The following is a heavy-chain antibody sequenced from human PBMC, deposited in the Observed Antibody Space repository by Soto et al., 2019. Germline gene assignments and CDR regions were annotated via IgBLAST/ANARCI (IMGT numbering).Heavy chain of an antibody. CDR3: ARDLGWAFDS. D-gene: IGHD6-19*01. Sequence: EVQLVESGGGSVQPGGSLRLSCAASGFTFSTFSMNWVRQAPGRGLEWISYISGGGRPICYADSVKGRFTISRDNAKNSLYLQMDSLTDEGTAVYYCARDLGWAFDSWGQGTLVTVSS. J-gene: IGHJ4*02. CDR1: GFTFSTFS. V-gene: IGHV3-48*02. CDR2: ISGGGRPI.